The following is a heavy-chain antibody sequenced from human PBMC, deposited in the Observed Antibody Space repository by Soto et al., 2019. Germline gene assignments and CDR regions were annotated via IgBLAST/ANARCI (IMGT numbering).Heavy chain of an antibody. J-gene: IGHJ4*02. CDR3: ARFWGPVTAAVDDY. CDR2: ISYDGNIK. D-gene: IGHD6-13*01. V-gene: IGHV3-30*03. Sequence: QVQLVESGGGVVQPGRSLGVSCAASGFTFSNFGMQWVRQAPGKGLEWVASISYDGNIKYSADSVKGRFTISRDNSKNTLYLQMNSLRSEDTAVYYCARFWGPVTAAVDDYWGQGTLVTVSS. CDR1: GFTFSNFG.